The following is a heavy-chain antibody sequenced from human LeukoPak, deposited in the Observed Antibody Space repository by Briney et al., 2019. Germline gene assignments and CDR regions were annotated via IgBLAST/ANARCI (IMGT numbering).Heavy chain of an antibody. CDR3: ARGRGSTSRY. CDR1: GYTFTGYG. Sequence: ASVKVSCKASGYTFTGYGITRVRQAPGQGLEWMGWISTYNGDTNYAQSLQGRVTMTTDTSTSTAYMELRNLRSDDTAVYYCARGRGSTSRYWGQGTLVTVSS. J-gene: IGHJ4*02. V-gene: IGHV1-18*01. CDR2: ISTYNGDT. D-gene: IGHD5-12*01.